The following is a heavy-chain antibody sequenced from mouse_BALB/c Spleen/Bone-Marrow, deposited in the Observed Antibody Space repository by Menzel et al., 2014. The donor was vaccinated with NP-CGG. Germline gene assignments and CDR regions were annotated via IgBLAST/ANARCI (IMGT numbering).Heavy chain of an antibody. CDR3: DRHSNYAMDY. CDR1: GFSFTSYG. V-gene: IGHV2-6-2*01. D-gene: IGHD1-1*01. CDR2: IWSGGST. Sequence: QVQLQQSGPDLVAPSPTMSITCTVSGFSFTSYGVHWVRQPPGKGLEWLVVIWSGGSTTYNSDLNSSLTISKDNTKSQVFIKMNSHQTDVSAMDYCDRHSNYAMDYWGQGTSVTVSS. J-gene: IGHJ4*01.